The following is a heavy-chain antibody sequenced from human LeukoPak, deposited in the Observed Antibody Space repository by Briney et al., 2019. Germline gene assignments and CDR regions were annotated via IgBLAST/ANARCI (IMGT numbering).Heavy chain of an antibody. D-gene: IGHD3-10*01. CDR1: GGSISSGSYY. CDR3: ARAGYYYGSGSYYNVKIRPFDY. CDR2: IYTSGST. J-gene: IGHJ4*02. Sequence: SQTLSLTCTVSGGSISSGSYYWSWIRQPAGKGLEWIGRIYTSGSTNYNPSLKSRVTISVDTSKNQFSLKLSSVTAADTAVYYCARAGYYYGSGSYYNVKIRPFDYWGQGTLVTVSS. V-gene: IGHV4-61*02.